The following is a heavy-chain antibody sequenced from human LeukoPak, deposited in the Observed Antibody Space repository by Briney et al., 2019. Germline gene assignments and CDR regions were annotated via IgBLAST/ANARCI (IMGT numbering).Heavy chain of an antibody. Sequence: GGSLRLSCAASGFTVSRSYMSWVRQAAGKGLEWVSFIYSGGLTYYADSVKGRFTISRDSSKNTLYVQMNRLRAEDTAVYYCVRGSAAEEYGVYMYFDSWGQGTLVTVSS. CDR2: IYSGGLT. V-gene: IGHV3-66*01. D-gene: IGHD4-17*01. CDR3: VRGSAAEEYGVYMYFDS. J-gene: IGHJ4*02. CDR1: GFTVSRSY.